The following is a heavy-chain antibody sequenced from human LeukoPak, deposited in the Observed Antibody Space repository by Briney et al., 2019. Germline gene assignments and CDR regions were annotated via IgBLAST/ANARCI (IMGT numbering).Heavy chain of an antibody. Sequence: ASVKVSCKASEYTFTDYYMHWVRQAPGQGLEWMGWINPNGGDTNYAQKFQGRVTMTRDPSISTAYMALTRLRSDDTAVYYCARDAWLVGTTNLYYFDYWGQGTLVTVSA. CDR2: INPNGGDT. D-gene: IGHD1-26*01. CDR3: ARDAWLVGTTNLYYFDY. V-gene: IGHV1-2*02. CDR1: EYTFTDYY. J-gene: IGHJ4*02.